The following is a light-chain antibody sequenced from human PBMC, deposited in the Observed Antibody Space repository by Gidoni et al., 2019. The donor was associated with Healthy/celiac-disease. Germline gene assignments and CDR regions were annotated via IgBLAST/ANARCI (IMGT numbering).Light chain of an antibody. V-gene: IGLV2-23*01. CDR1: ISDVGSYNL. CDR2: EGS. Sequence: QSALTQPASVSGSPGQSITISCTGTISDVGSYNLVSWYQQHPGKAPKPMIYEGSKRPSGVSNRFSGSKSGNTASLTISGLQAEDEADYYCCSYAGSSTFYVFGTGTKVTVL. CDR3: CSYAGSSTFYV. J-gene: IGLJ1*01.